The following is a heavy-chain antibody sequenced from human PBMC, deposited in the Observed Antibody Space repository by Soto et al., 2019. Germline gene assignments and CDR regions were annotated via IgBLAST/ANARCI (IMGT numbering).Heavy chain of an antibody. Sequence: SETLSLTCAVSGGSISSSNWWSWVRQPPGKGLEWIGEIYHSGSTNYNPSLKSRVTISVDKSKNQFSLKLSSVTAADTAVYYCARVGATMDGRRFDYWGQGTLVTVSS. CDR2: IYHSGST. CDR1: GGSISSSNW. CDR3: ARVGATMDGRRFDY. D-gene: IGHD5-12*01. V-gene: IGHV4-4*02. J-gene: IGHJ4*02.